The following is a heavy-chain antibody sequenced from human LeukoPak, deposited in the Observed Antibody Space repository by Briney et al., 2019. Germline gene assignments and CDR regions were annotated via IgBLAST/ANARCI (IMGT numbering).Heavy chain of an antibody. CDR1: GYSFTSYW. J-gene: IGHJ4*02. Sequence: GESLKISCKGSGYSFTSYWIGWVRQMPGKGLEWMGIIYPGDSDTRYSPSFQGQVTISADKSISTAYLQWSSLKASDTAMYYCARRFMYYDFWSGYWFDYWGQGTLVTVSS. CDR3: ARRFMYYDFWSGYWFDY. D-gene: IGHD3-3*01. V-gene: IGHV5-51*01. CDR2: IYPGDSDT.